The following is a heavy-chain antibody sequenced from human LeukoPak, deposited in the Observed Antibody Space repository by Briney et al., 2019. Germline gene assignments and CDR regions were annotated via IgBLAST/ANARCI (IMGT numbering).Heavy chain of an antibody. D-gene: IGHD1-1*01. V-gene: IGHV3-9*03. CDR1: GFTFSTYA. J-gene: IGHJ3*02. CDR2: INWNSDNI. CDR3: AKDGSQESGTQAFDI. Sequence: GGSLRLSCAASGFTFSTYAMSWVRQPPGKGLEWVSGINWNSDNINYADSVKGRFTISRDNAKNSLYLQMNSLRAEDMALYYCAKDGSQESGTQAFDIWGQGTMVTVSS.